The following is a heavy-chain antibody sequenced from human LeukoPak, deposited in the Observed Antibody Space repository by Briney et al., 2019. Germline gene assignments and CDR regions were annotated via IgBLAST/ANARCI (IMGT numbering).Heavy chain of an antibody. D-gene: IGHD6-19*01. V-gene: IGHV3-33*01. Sequence: GGSLRLSCAASGFTFSSYGMHWVRQAPGKGLEWVAVIWYDGSNKYYADSVKGRFTISRDNSKNTPYLQMNSLRAEDTAVYYCARDTWRAVAGIPFDYWGQGTLVTVSS. CDR1: GFTFSSYG. CDR3: ARDTWRAVAGIPFDY. J-gene: IGHJ4*02. CDR2: IWYDGSNK.